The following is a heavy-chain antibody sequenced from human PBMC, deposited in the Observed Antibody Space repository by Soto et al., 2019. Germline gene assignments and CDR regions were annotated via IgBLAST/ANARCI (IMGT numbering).Heavy chain of an antibody. CDR3: ANDRREGSFLEGNVAY. Sequence: QVQLVESGGGVVQPGRSLRLSCAASGLTLRSYAMHWVRQAPGKGLEWVAVISYDGSDQYYADSVKGRFTISRDNSKNPRNLKMTSRRVEERAMYYWANDRREGSFLEGNVAYWGQEPLATFSS. CDR1: GLTLRSYA. J-gene: IGHJ4*02. D-gene: IGHD3-3*01. CDR2: ISYDGSDQ. V-gene: IGHV3-30*18.